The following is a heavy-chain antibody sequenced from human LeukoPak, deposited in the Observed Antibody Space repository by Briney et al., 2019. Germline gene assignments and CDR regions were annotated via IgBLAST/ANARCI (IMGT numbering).Heavy chain of an antibody. D-gene: IGHD6-6*01. Sequence: ASVKVSCMASGYSFTGYYLHWVRQAPGQGLEWMGWINPNSGGTNYAQKFQGRFTMTRDTSISTANMELTRLTSDDTAVYYCATSTEVRGSSLYYYYMDVWGKGTTVTVSS. CDR1: GYSFTGYY. V-gene: IGHV1-2*02. J-gene: IGHJ6*03. CDR2: INPNSGGT. CDR3: ATSTEVRGSSLYYYYMDV.